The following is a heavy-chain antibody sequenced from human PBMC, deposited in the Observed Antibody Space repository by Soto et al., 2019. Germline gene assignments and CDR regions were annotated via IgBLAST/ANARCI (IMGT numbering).Heavy chain of an antibody. V-gene: IGHV4-31*03. CDR1: GGSISSGGYY. J-gene: IGHJ3*02. CDR3: ARLTMIVVVHYDAFDI. D-gene: IGHD3-22*01. CDR2: IYYSGST. Sequence: QVQLQESGPGLVKPSQTLSLTCTVSGGSISSGGYYWSWIRQHPGKGLEWIGYIYYSGSTYYNPSLKSRVTISVDTSKNQFSLKLSSVTAADTAVYYCARLTMIVVVHYDAFDIWGQGTMVTVSS.